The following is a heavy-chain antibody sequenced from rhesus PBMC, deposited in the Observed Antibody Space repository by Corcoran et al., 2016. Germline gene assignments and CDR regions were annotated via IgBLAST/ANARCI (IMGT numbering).Heavy chain of an antibody. CDR1: GGTISSGYCY. CDR2: IYSNSEST. CDR3: ATANDYGSTYAFDF. V-gene: IGHV4S12*01. Sequence: QVQLQESGPGVVKPSETLSLTCAVSGGTISSGYCYWSWILQPPGTGLEWIGGIYSNSESTNYNPSLKSRVTISKDTSKNQFSLKLSSVTATDTAVYYCATANDYGSTYAFDFWGQGLRVTVSS. D-gene: IGHD4-29*01. J-gene: IGHJ3*01.